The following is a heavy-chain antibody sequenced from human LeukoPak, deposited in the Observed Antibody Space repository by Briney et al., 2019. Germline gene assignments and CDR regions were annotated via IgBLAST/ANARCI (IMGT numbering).Heavy chain of an antibody. CDR1: GGTFSSYA. CDR2: IIPIFGTA. V-gene: IGHV1-69*05. D-gene: IGHD1-7*01. CDR3: ARPGGGRRGNWNYEREAFDI. Sequence: GASVKVSCKASGGTFSSYAISWVRQAPGQGLEWMGGIIPIFGTANYAQKFQGRVTITTDESTSTAYMELSSLRSEDTAVYYCARPGGGRRGNWNYEREAFDIWGQGTMVTVSS. J-gene: IGHJ3*02.